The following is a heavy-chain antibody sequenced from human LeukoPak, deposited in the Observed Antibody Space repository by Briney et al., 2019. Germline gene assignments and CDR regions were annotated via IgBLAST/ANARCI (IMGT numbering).Heavy chain of an antibody. CDR2: ISSSGSTI. CDR3: ARVPARDLFDL. V-gene: IGHV3-48*03. J-gene: IGHJ5*02. CDR1: GFTFSSYE. Sequence: GGSLRLSCAAYGFTFSSYEMNWVRQAPGKGLEWVSYISSSGSTIYYADSVKGRFTISRDNAKNSLYLQMNSLRAEDTAVYYCARVPARDLFDLWGQGTLVTVST.